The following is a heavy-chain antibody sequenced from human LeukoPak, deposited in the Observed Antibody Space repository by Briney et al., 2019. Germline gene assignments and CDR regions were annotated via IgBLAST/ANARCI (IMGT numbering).Heavy chain of an antibody. J-gene: IGHJ4*02. D-gene: IGHD5-18*01. CDR1: GGSISSYD. Sequence: SETLSLTCTVSGGSISSYDWSWIRQPAGKGLEWIGRIYTSGSTNYNPSLKSRVTMSVDTSKNQFSLKLSSVTAADTAVYYCASLYSYGGGLDYWGQGTLVTVSS. CDR2: IYTSGST. CDR3: ASLYSYGGGLDY. V-gene: IGHV4-4*07.